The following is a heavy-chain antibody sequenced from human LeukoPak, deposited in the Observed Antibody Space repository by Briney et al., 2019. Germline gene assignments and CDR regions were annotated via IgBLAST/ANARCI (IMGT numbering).Heavy chain of an antibody. CDR1: GFTFDDYA. CDR3: AKDGQRAARPVFDY. Sequence: GGSLRLSCAASGFTFDDYAMHWVRQAPGKGLEWVSGITWNSGSIGYADSVKGRFTISRDNAKDSLYLQMNSLRAEDTALYYCAKDGQRAARPVFDYWGQGTLVTVSS. CDR2: ITWNSGSI. V-gene: IGHV3-9*01. D-gene: IGHD6-6*01. J-gene: IGHJ4*02.